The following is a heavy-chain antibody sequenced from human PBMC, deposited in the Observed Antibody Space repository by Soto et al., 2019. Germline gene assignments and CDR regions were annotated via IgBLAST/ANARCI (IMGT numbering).Heavy chain of an antibody. V-gene: IGHV4-59*01. CDR1: GGSISSYY. CDR2: IYYSGST. J-gene: IGHJ6*02. CDR3: ARDFNGMDV. Sequence: SETLSLTCTVSGGSISSYYWSWIRQPPGKGLEWIGYIYYSGSTNYNPSLKSRVTISVDTSKNQFSLKLSSVTAADTAVYYCARDFNGMDVWGQGTTVT.